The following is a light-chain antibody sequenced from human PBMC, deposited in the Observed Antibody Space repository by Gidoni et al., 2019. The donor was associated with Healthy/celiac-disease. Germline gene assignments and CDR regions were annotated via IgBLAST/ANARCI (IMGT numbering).Light chain of an antibody. CDR2: WAS. CDR3: QQYYNAPIT. Sequence: DIVMTQSPDSLPVSLGERASITCRSSQSLLSTSNNKNFLAWYRQKAGQPPKLLIYWASTRESGVPDRFSGSGSGTHFTLTISSLQAGDVAVYYCQQYYNAPITFGGGTKVEIK. J-gene: IGKJ4*01. CDR1: QSLLSTSNNKNF. V-gene: IGKV4-1*01.